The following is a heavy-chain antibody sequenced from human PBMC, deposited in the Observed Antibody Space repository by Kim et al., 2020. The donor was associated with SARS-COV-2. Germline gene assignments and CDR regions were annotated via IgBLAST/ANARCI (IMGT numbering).Heavy chain of an antibody. D-gene: IGHD3-10*01. J-gene: IGHJ6*02. CDR1: GGSISSSSYY. CDR2: IYYSGST. Sequence: SETLSLTCTVSGGSISSSSYYWGWIRQPPGKGLEWIGSIYYSGSTYYNPSLKSRVTISVDTSKNQFSLKLSSVTAADTAVYYCARVAMVRGGPSYYYYYYGMDVWGQGTTVTVSS. CDR3: ARVAMVRGGPSYYYYYYGMDV. V-gene: IGHV4-39*07.